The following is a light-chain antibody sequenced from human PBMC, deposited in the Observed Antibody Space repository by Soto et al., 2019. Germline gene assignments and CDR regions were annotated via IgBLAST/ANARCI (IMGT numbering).Light chain of an antibody. Sequence: EIVLTQSPGTLSLSPGERATLSCRASQDVNINYLAWYQHKAGHSPRLLIYGTSTRATGVPDRFSGTGSGTDFFLTITRLEPEDFAVYYCQHYGPSPIFTFGPGSKV. CDR2: GTS. J-gene: IGKJ3*01. CDR1: QDVNINY. CDR3: QHYGPSPIFT. V-gene: IGKV3-20*01.